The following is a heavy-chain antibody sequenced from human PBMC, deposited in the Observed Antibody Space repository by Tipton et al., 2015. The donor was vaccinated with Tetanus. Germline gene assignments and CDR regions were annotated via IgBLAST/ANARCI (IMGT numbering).Heavy chain of an antibody. D-gene: IGHD6-19*01. Sequence: TLSLTCNVSGASMIGGGYFWSWVRQHPGKGLEWIGHIFYSGRTEYTPSLRGRVTISVDTSKNQFSLRLSSVTAADTAVYYCARDMRGEGGGWYTDYWGQGTLVTVSS. J-gene: IGHJ4*02. CDR3: ARDMRGEGGGWYTDY. CDR1: GASMIGGGYF. V-gene: IGHV4-31*03. CDR2: IFYSGRT.